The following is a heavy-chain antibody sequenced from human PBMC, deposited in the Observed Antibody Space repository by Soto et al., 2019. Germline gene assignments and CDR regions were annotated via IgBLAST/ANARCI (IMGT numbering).Heavy chain of an antibody. J-gene: IGHJ5*02. CDR3: AKGDNLGPKTGYAFDP. D-gene: IGHD5-12*01. V-gene: IGHV6-1*01. Sequence: WQTLSLTSALSGVSVSINTASWNWVRQSPSRGLEWLGRTYFRSKWYNDYAVSVKSRIIINPDTSNNQFSLQLNSVTPEDTAVYFCAKGDNLGPKTGYAFDPWGQAIMVTVYS. CDR1: GVSVSINTAS. CDR2: TYFRSKWYN.